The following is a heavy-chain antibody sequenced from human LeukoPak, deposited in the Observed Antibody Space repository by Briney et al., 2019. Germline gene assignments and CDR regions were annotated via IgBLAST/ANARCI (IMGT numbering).Heavy chain of an antibody. CDR1: GYTFTSYA. D-gene: IGHD2-2*02. CDR3: ARGFPDCTSTSWYNRSYLDY. CDR2: INAGNCNT. Sequence: ASVKVSCKASGYTFTSYAMHWVRQATGQRLEWMGGINAGNCNTKYSHRFQGRVTITRDASARTAYMELSRLRSEEAAVYYFARGFPDCTSTSWYNRSYLDYCGPGTLVTVSP. V-gene: IGHV1-3*01. J-gene: IGHJ4*01.